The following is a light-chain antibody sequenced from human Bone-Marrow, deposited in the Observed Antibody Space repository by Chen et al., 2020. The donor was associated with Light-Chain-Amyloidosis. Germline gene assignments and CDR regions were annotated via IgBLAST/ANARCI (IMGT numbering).Light chain of an antibody. J-gene: IGLJ3*02. Sequence: SYVLTQPSSVSVAPGQTATIACGGNNIGYTSVHWYQQTPGQAPLLVVYDASDRPSGIPERLAGSNSGNTATLTISRVEAGDEADYYCQVWDRSRDRPVFGGGTKLTVL. V-gene: IGLV3-21*02. CDR2: DAS. CDR1: NIGYTS. CDR3: QVWDRSRDRPV.